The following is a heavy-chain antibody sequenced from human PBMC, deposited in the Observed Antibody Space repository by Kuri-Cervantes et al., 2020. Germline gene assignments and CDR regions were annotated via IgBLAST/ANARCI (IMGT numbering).Heavy chain of an antibody. J-gene: IGHJ5*02. CDR3: ARGPIATAGAFDP. CDR1: GYTFTGYY. D-gene: IGHD6-25*01. Sequence: ASVKVSCKASGYTFTGYYMHWVRQAPGQGLEWMGWVNPNSGATNYAQNFQGRVTMTRDTSISTAYMEPSRLRSDDTAVYYCARGPIATAGAFDPWGQGTLVTVSS. V-gene: IGHV1-2*02. CDR2: VNPNSGAT.